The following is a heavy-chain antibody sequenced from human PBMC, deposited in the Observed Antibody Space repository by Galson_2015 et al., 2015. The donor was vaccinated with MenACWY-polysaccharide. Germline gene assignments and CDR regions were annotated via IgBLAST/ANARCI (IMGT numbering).Heavy chain of an antibody. J-gene: IGHJ3*02. CDR2: TYRGSN. CDR3: ARGAYSSFDI. Sequence: CAISGDSVSNNHVAWNWIRQSPSRGLEWLGRTYRGSNQYAASMRGRIAINSDTSTNQFSLQLSSVTPEDTGLYYCARGAYSSFDIWSQGTIVTVSS. D-gene: IGHD2-15*01. V-gene: IGHV6-1*01. CDR1: GDSVSNNHVA.